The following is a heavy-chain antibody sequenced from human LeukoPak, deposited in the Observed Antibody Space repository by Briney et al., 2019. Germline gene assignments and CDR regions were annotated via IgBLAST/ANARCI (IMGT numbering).Heavy chain of an antibody. CDR2: IQQDGTEK. CDR1: GFTFTTYW. D-gene: IGHD3-10*01. J-gene: IGHJ4*02. CDR3: AKVAKYYYGSETYYFFEH. Sequence: GESLRLSCAASGFTFTTYWMSWVRQAPGKGLEWVANIQQDGTEKYYVDSVKGRFTISRGNAKNSLYLQMNSLRVEDTAVYYCAKVAKYYYGSETYYFFEHWGQGTPVTASS. V-gene: IGHV3-7*01.